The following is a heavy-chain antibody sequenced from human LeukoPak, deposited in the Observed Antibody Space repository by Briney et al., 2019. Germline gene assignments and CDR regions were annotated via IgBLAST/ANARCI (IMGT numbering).Heavy chain of an antibody. Sequence: GESLKISCKGSGYSFTSYWIGWVRQMPEKGLEWMGIIYPGDSDTRYSPSFQGQVTISADKPISTAYLQWSSLKASDTAMYYCARQNLDTAMVTIDYWGQGTLVTVSS. J-gene: IGHJ4*02. V-gene: IGHV5-51*01. D-gene: IGHD5-18*01. CDR2: IYPGDSDT. CDR1: GYSFTSYW. CDR3: ARQNLDTAMVTIDY.